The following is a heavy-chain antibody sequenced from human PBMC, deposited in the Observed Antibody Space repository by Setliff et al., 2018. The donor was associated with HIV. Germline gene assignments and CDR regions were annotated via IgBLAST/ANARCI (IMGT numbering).Heavy chain of an antibody. Sequence: ETLSLTCSVSGASITGSSYYWGWIRQPPGKGLEWIGSIYHSGNTYHSPSLKTRVTISVDTSKNQFSLKLSSVTAADTGVYHCVRLFQWMSYGFDIWGQGTMVTVSS. V-gene: IGHV4-39*01. CDR1: GASITGSSYY. CDR3: VRLFQWMSYGFDI. D-gene: IGHD5-12*01. J-gene: IGHJ3*02. CDR2: IYHSGNT.